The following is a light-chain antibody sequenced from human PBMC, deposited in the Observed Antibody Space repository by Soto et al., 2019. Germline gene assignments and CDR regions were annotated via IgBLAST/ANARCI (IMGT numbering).Light chain of an antibody. V-gene: IGKV3-20*01. CDR2: GAS. CDR3: QQYGISPWT. CDR1: QSVSSSY. Sequence: EIVLTQSPGTLSLSPGERATLSCRASQSVSSSYFAWYQQKPGQAPRLVIYGASSRATGIPDRFSGSGSGTDFTLTISRLEPEDFAVYYCQQYGISPWTFGQGTKVEFK. J-gene: IGKJ1*01.